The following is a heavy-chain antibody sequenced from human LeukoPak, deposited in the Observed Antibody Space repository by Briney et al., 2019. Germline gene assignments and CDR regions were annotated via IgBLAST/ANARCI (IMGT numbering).Heavy chain of an antibody. CDR1: GVSISSGGYS. V-gene: IGHV4-30-2*01. Sequence: SETLSLTCAVSGVSISSGGYSWSWIRQPPGKGLEWIGYIYHSGSTYYNPSLKSRVTISVDRSKNQFSLKLSSATAADTAVYYCARIQYYYDSSGYPPLHSNLHTTDAFDIWGQGTMVTVSS. J-gene: IGHJ3*02. D-gene: IGHD3-22*01. CDR3: ARIQYYYDSSGYPPLHSNLHTTDAFDI. CDR2: IYHSGST.